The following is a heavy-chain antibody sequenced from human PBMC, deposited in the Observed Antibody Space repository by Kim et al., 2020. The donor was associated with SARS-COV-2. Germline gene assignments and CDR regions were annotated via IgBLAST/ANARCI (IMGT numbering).Heavy chain of an antibody. J-gene: IGHJ6*02. CDR2: INAGNGNT. D-gene: IGHD3-10*01. CDR3: ARVHYYGSGRGYYYYGMDV. CDR1: GYTFTSYA. V-gene: IGHV1-3*01. Sequence: ASVKVSCKASGYTFTSYAMHWVRQAPGQRLEWMGWINAGNGNTKYSQKFQGRVTITRDTSASTAYMELSSLRSEDTAVYYCARVHYYGSGRGYYYYGMDVWGQGTTVTVSS.